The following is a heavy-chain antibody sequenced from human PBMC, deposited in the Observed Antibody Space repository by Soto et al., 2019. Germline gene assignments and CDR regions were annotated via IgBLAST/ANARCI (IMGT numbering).Heavy chain of an antibody. J-gene: IGHJ1*01. D-gene: IGHD3-16*02. V-gene: IGHV4-34*01. CDR1: GGSFSGYY. Sequence: QVQLQQWGAGLLKPSETLSLTCAVYGGSFSGYYWSWIRQPPGKGLEWIGEINHSGSTNYNPSLKSRVTISVDTSKNQFSLKLSSVTAADTAVYYCARGTDYDYIWGSYRPPRAEYFQHGGQGTLVTVSS. CDR3: ARGTDYDYIWGSYRPPRAEYFQH. CDR2: INHSGST.